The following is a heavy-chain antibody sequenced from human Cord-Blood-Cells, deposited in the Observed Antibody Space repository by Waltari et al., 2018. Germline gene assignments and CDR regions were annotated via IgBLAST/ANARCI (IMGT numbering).Heavy chain of an antibody. CDR1: GYTFTSYA. CDR2: INAGNGNK. Sequence: QVQLVQSGAEVKKPGASVKVSCKASGYTFTSYAMHWVRQAPGQRLEWMGWINAGNGNKKYSQKFQGRVTITRDTSASTAYMELSSLRSEDTAVYYCARPQYSGSYYYWGQGTLVTVSS. J-gene: IGHJ4*02. V-gene: IGHV1-3*01. CDR3: ARPQYSGSYYY. D-gene: IGHD1-26*01.